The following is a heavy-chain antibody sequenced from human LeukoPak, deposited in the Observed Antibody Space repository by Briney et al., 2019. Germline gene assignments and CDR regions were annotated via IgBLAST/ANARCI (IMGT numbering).Heavy chain of an antibody. CDR2: ISDSGST. J-gene: IGHJ5*02. Sequence: SETLSLTCAVSGGSISSGNYSWSWIRQAPGKGLEWIGYISDSGSTNYNPSLRSRVTISVDTSKNQFSLKLSSVTAADTALYYCARYDYGDCWFDPWGQGTLVTVSS. V-gene: IGHV4-61*01. D-gene: IGHD4-17*01. CDR1: GGSISSGNYS. CDR3: ARYDYGDCWFDP.